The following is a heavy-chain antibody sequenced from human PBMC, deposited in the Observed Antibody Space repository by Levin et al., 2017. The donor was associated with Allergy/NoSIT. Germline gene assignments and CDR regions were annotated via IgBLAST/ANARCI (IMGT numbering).Heavy chain of an antibody. J-gene: IGHJ3*02. CDR2: ISYDGNNK. Sequence: PGGSLRLSCAASGFTFSYYPMHWVRQAPGKGLEWVAVISYDGNNKHYADSVKGRFTISRDNSKNTLYLQMNGLRAEDTAVYYCARDMIPVGDPFDGIGIWGQGTMVTVSS. CDR1: GFTFSYYP. D-gene: IGHD4-17*01. CDR3: ARDMIPVGDPFDGIGI. V-gene: IGHV3-30-3*01.